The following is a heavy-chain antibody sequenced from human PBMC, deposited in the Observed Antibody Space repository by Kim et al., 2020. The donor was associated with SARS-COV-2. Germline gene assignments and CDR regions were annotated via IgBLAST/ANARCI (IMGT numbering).Heavy chain of an antibody. CDR1: GGTFSSYA. Sequence: SVKVSCKASGGTFSSYAISWVRQAPGQGLEWVGGIIPIFGTANYAQKFQGRVTITADESTSTAYMELSSLRSEDTAVYYCAGVRVTMVRGVKGKGVFDIWGQGTMVTVSS. V-gene: IGHV1-69*13. J-gene: IGHJ3*02. CDR3: AGVRVTMVRGVKGKGVFDI. D-gene: IGHD3-10*01. CDR2: IIPIFGTA.